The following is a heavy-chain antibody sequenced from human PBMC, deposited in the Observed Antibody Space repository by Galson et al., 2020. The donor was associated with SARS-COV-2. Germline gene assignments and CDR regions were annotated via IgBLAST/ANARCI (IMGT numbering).Heavy chain of an antibody. D-gene: IGHD3-9*01. Sequence: ASVKVSCKVSRYTLTELSMHWVRQAPGKGLEWMGGFDPEDGETIYAQKLQGRVTMTEDTSTDTAYMELSSLRSEDTAVYYCATTGGKILAGYYTDWFDPWGQGTLVTVSS. CDR3: ATTGGKILAGYYTDWFDP. J-gene: IGHJ5*02. V-gene: IGHV1-24*01. CDR2: FDPEDGET. CDR1: RYTLTELS.